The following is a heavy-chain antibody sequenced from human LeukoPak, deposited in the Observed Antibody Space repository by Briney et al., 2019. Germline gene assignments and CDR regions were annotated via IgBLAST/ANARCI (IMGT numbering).Heavy chain of an antibody. V-gene: IGHV3-30*02. CDR1: GFTFRTYG. CDR2: IRYDGSDK. CDR3: AKDHCSRTNCYAGPDY. J-gene: IGHJ4*02. Sequence: PGGSLRLSCAASGFTFRTYGMHWVRQAPGKGLEWVASIRYDGSDKYYADAVKGRFTISSDYSSNTLYLQMNSLRPEDTALYYCAKDHCSRTNCYAGPDYWGQGTLVTVSS. D-gene: IGHD2-2*01.